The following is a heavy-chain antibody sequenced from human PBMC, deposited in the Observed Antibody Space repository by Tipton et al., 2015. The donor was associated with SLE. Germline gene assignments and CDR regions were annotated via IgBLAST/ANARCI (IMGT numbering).Heavy chain of an antibody. CDR2: IYTSAST. J-gene: IGHJ4*02. CDR3: ATYVAIAAADIDY. V-gene: IGHV4-38-2*02. Sequence: TLSLTCSVSGYSISSGYFWGWVRQPPGKGLEWIGRIYTSASTIYNPSLKSRVTLSSDTPKNHFSLKLSSVTAADTAVYFCATYVAIAAADIDYWGQGMLVTVSS. CDR1: GYSISSGYF. D-gene: IGHD6-13*01.